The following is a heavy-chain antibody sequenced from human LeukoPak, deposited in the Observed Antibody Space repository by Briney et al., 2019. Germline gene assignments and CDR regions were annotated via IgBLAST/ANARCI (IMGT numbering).Heavy chain of an antibody. CDR3: ARGEAYSSSWYVAYFDY. J-gene: IGHJ4*02. CDR1: GFSFPYG. CDR2: ITNSGENT. V-gene: IGHV3-23*01. D-gene: IGHD6-13*01. Sequence: PGGSLRLSCEASGFSFPYGMSWVRQAPGKGLEWVSGITNSGENTYYADSVKGRFTISRDNSKNTLFLEMNSLRAEDTAVYYCARGEAYSSSWYVAYFDYWGQGTLVTVSS.